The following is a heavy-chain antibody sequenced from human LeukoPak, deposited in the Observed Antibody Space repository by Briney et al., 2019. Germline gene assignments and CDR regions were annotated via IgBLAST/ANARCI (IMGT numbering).Heavy chain of an antibody. Sequence: SETLSLTCTVSGGSISSYYWSWIRQPPGKGLEWMGYMYYSGSTNYNPSLKSRVTISVDTSKNQFSLKLSSVTAADTAVYYCARVFFSRRYYGSGSYLIWFDPWGQGTLVTVSS. J-gene: IGHJ5*02. D-gene: IGHD3-10*01. CDR3: ARVFFSRRYYGSGSYLIWFDP. CDR1: GGSISSYY. CDR2: MYYSGST. V-gene: IGHV4-59*01.